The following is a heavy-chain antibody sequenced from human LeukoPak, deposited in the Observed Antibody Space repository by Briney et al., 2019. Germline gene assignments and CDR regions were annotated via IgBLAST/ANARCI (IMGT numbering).Heavy chain of an antibody. CDR1: GFTFSNAW. D-gene: IGHD6-13*01. CDR2: IKSKTDGGTT. V-gene: IGHV3-15*01. Sequence: PGGSLRLSCAASGFTFSNAWMSWVRQAPGKGLEWVGCIKSKTDGGTTDYAAPVKGRFTISRDDSKNTLYLQMNSLKTEDTAVYYCTTRVDIAAAGDYWGQGTLVTVSS. J-gene: IGHJ4*02. CDR3: TTRVDIAAAGDY.